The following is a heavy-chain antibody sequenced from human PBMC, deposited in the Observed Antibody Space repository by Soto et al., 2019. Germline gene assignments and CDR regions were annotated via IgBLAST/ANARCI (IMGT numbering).Heavy chain of an antibody. CDR2: IYHSGST. CDR1: GGSISSGGYS. CDR3: ATVPTP. Sequence: QLQLHQSGSGLVKPSQTLSLTCAVSGGSISSGGYSWSWIRQPPGKGLEWIGYIYHSGSTYYNSSLKSRVTISVDSSKNQYSLKLSSVTAADTAVYYCATVPTPWGQGTLVTVSS. V-gene: IGHV4-30-2*01. J-gene: IGHJ5*02. D-gene: IGHD2-2*01.